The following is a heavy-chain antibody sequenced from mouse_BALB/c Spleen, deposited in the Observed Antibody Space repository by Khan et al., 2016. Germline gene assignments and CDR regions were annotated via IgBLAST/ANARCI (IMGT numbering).Heavy chain of an antibody. Sequence: EVQLQESGPGLVKPSQSLSLTCTVTGYSITSDYVWNWIRQFPGNKLEWMGYISYSGSTSNNPSLKSRISITRDTSKNQFFLQLNSVTTEVTATYYCARHYYYNFDYWGQGTTLTVSS. CDR3: ARHYYYNFDY. CDR2: ISYSGST. J-gene: IGHJ2*01. D-gene: IGHD1-1*01. V-gene: IGHV3-2*02. CDR1: GYSITSDYV.